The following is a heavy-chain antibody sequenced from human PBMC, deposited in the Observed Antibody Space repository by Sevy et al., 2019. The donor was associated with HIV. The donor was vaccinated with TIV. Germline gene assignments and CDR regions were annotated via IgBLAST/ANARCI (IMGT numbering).Heavy chain of an antibody. J-gene: IGHJ4*02. Sequence: GGSLRLSCAASGFTFSSYAMSWVRQAPGKGLEWVSAISGSGGSTYYGDFVKGRFTISRDNSKNTLYLQMNSLRAEDTAVYYCAKDPRSTMILVVINSFDYWGQGTLVTVSS. CDR1: GFTFSSYA. V-gene: IGHV3-23*01. CDR2: ISGSGGST. CDR3: AKDPRSTMILVVINSFDY. D-gene: IGHD3-22*01.